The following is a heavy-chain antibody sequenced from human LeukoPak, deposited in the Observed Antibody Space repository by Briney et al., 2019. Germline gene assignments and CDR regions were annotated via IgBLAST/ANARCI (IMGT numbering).Heavy chain of an antibody. CDR2: IIPIFGTA. CDR3: ARVISAVTTYRAFDI. Sequence: SVKVSCKASGYTFTGYYMHWVRQAPGQGLEWMGWIIPIFGTANYAQKFQGRVTITADESTSTAYMELSSLRSEDTAVYYCARVISAVTTYRAFDIWGQGTMVTVSS. V-gene: IGHV1-69*13. CDR1: GYTFTGYY. D-gene: IGHD4-17*01. J-gene: IGHJ3*02.